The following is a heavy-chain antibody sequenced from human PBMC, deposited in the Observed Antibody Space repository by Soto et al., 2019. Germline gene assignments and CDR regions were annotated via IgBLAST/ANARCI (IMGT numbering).Heavy chain of an antibody. D-gene: IGHD2-21*01. V-gene: IGHV1-3*01. CDR3: AREGELCGGKCWTXXXXDP. Sequence: QVYLVQSGAEVKKPGASVKVSCKASGYTFTSYAMHWVRQAPGQGLEWMGRINVGNGNTEYSQKFQGRVTITRDTSASTAYMELSRLRSEDTAVYYCAREGELCGGKCWTXXXXDPWGQGTLVTVSX. CDR2: INVGNGNT. J-gene: IGHJ5*02. CDR1: GYTFTSYA.